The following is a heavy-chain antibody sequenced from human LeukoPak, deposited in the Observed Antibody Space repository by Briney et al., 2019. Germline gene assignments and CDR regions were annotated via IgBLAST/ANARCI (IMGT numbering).Heavy chain of an antibody. CDR1: GGTFISYA. Sequence: SVKVSCKASGGTFISYAISWVRQAPGQGLEWMGGIIPIFGTANYAQKFQGRVTITADQSTSTAYMELSSLRSEDTAVYYCARDLYYGSGSYWGQGTLVTVSS. CDR3: ARDLYYGSGSY. CDR2: IIPIFGTA. V-gene: IGHV1-69*13. D-gene: IGHD3-10*01. J-gene: IGHJ4*02.